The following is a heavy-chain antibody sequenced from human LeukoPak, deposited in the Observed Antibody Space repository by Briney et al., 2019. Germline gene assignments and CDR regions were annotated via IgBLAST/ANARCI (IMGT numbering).Heavy chain of an antibody. D-gene: IGHD1-1*01. V-gene: IGHV4-34*01. Sequence: SETLSLTCAVYGGSFSAYYWSWIRQSPGKGLEWIAEINHRGDTNYNPSVKSRVSISVDTSKNQISLKVTSLTAADTAVYYCARGPTISETGYFDYWGQGTLVTVSP. CDR2: INHRGDT. J-gene: IGHJ4*03. CDR1: GGSFSAYY. CDR3: ARGPTISETGYFDY.